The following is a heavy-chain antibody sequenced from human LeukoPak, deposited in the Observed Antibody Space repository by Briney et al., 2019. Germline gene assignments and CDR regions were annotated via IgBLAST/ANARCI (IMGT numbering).Heavy chain of an antibody. D-gene: IGHD3-9*01. CDR1: GFTFSSYS. V-gene: IGHV3-21*01. CDR3: ARGLYYDILTGYYNPIDY. J-gene: IGHJ4*02. CDR2: ISSSSSYI. Sequence: PGGPLRLSCAASGFTFSSYSMNWVRQAPGKGLEWVSSISSSSSYIYYADSVKGRFTISRDNAKNSLYLQMNSLRAEDTAVYYCARGLYYDILTGYYNPIDYWGQGTLVTVSS.